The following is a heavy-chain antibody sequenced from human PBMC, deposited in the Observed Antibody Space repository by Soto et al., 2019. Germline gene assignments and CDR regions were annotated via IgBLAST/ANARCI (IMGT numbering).Heavy chain of an antibody. J-gene: IGHJ1*01. V-gene: IGHV1-18*01. D-gene: IGHD3-10*01. CDR1: GYTFTSYA. CDR2: ISAYNGNT. Sequence: QVQLVQSGAEVKKPGASVKVSCKASGYTFTSYAISWVRQAPGQGLEWMGWISAYNGNTNYAQKLQGRVTMTTDTSTTIGSMELRRLRSDGTAVYDFAGSGRHAGYWGQGTLVTVSS. CDR3: AGSGRHAGY.